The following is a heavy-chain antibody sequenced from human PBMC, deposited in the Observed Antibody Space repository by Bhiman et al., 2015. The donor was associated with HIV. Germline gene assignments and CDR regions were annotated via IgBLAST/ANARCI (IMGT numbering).Heavy chain of an antibody. D-gene: IGHD6-13*01. CDR2: IGRSPDNR. CDR3: AKVPYSSSWTYYYYYYMDV. Sequence: EVQLVESGGGLVQPGRSLRLSCEASGFTFDEYSMHWVRQAPGKGLEWVSGIGRSPDNRGYADSVKGRFTISRDNSRNTLYLQMISLTAEDTAVYYCAKVPYSSSWTYYYYYYMDVWGKGTTVTVS. J-gene: IGHJ6*03. V-gene: IGHV3-9*01. CDR1: GFTFDEYS.